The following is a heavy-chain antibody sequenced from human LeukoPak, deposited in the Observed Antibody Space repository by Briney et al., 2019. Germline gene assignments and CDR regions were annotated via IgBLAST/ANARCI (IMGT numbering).Heavy chain of an antibody. CDR3: TGGFSSGWSPPAFDY. Sequence: GGSLRLSCAASGFTFSSNGMHWVRQAPGKGLEWVAVIWYDGSNEHYADSAKGRFTISRDNSKSTLYLQMDSLRVDDTAVYYCTGGFSSGWSPPAFDYWGQGTLVTVSS. CDR1: GFTFSSNG. D-gene: IGHD6-19*01. CDR2: IWYDGSNE. J-gene: IGHJ4*02. V-gene: IGHV3-33*01.